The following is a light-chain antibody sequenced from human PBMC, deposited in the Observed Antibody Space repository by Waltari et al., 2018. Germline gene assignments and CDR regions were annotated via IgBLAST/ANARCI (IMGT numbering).Light chain of an antibody. CDR3: QQRSNWHRT. Sequence: EIVLPQSPDTLSLSPGERATLSCRASQSVTNYLAWYQQKPGQAPRVLIYSASNRATGVPARFSGSGSGTDFTLTISSLEPEDFAVYYGQQRSNWHRTFGQGTKVEVK. J-gene: IGKJ1*01. V-gene: IGKV3-11*01. CDR2: SAS. CDR1: QSVTNY.